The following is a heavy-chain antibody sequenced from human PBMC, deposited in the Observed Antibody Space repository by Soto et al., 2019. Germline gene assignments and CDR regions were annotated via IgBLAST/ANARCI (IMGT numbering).Heavy chain of an antibody. D-gene: IGHD3-3*01. V-gene: IGHV4-30-4*01. CDR1: GGCISSGDYY. CDR3: ARDRDFWSGYPPQYGMDV. CDR2: IYYSGST. J-gene: IGHJ6*02. Sequence: PSETLSLTCTVSGGCISSGDYYWSWIRQPPGKGLEWIGYIYYSGSTYYNPSLKSRVTISVDTSKNQFSLKLSSVTAADTAVYYCARDRDFWSGYPPQYGMDVWGRGTTVTVSS.